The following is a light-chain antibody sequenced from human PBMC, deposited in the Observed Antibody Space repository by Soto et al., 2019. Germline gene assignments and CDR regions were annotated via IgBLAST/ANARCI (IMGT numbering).Light chain of an antibody. J-gene: IGKJ4*01. CDR1: QSVSSY. V-gene: IGKV3-11*01. Sequence: EIELTQSPATLSLSPGDRATLSCRASQSVSSYLAWYQQKPGQAPKLLIYDASSRATGIPARFSGSGSGTDFTLTISSLEPEDFAVYYCQQRSNWTPSLTFGGGTKVEIK. CDR2: DAS. CDR3: QQRSNWTPSLT.